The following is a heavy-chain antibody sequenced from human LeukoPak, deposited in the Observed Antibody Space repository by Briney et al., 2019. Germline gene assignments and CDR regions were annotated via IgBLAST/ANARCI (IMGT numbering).Heavy chain of an antibody. J-gene: IGHJ6*02. CDR2: INPNSGGT. Sequence: GSVKVSCKASGYTFTGYYMHWVRQAPGQGLEWMGWINPNSGGTNYAQKFQGRVTMTRDTSISTAYMELSRLRSDDTAVYCCASRYSSSSLYYYYGMDVWGQGTTVTVSS. V-gene: IGHV1-2*02. D-gene: IGHD6-6*01. CDR3: ASRYSSSSLYYYYGMDV. CDR1: GYTFTGYY.